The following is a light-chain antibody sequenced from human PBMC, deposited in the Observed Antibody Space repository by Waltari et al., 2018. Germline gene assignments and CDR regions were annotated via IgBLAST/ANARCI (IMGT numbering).Light chain of an antibody. V-gene: IGKV4-1*01. CDR3: QQSYSTPLT. Sequence: DILMTQSPASLAVSLGARVTVNCKSSQSLLHSSNNKNYLAWYQQRPGQAPNLLIYWTSTRGSGVPTRFSGSGSGTEFSLTINGLQPEDVAVYYCQQSYSTPLTFGGGTTVEIK. CDR2: WTS. CDR1: QSLLHSSNNKNY. J-gene: IGKJ4*01.